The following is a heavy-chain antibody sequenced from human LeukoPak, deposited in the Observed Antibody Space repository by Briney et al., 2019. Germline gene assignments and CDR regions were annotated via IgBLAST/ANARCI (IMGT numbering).Heavy chain of an antibody. D-gene: IGHD6-19*01. J-gene: IGHJ4*02. Sequence: SETLSLTCTVSGGSISPYYWTWIRQSPGKGLEWIGYIHYTGSTNYNPSLKSRVTMSIDTSKNHFSLKLSSVTAADTAVYYCASLAVAGLSEGYWGQGTLVIVSS. CDR1: GGSISPYY. CDR3: ASLAVAGLSEGY. V-gene: IGHV4-59*01. CDR2: IHYTGST.